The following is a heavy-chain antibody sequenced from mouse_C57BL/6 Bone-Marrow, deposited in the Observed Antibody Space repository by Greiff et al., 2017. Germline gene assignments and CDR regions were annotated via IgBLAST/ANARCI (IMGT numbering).Heavy chain of an antibody. V-gene: IGHV1-55*01. CDR2: IYPTSGRT. Sequence: QVQLQQPGAELVKPGASVKMSCKASGYTFTSYWITWVKQRPGQGLEWIGDIYPTSGRTNYNEKFKSKAILTVDTSSNTSYMQLSSLTSEDSAVVYCARSGPLVRSFDYWGQGTTLTVSS. J-gene: IGHJ2*01. CDR1: GYTFTSYW. CDR3: ARSGPLVRSFDY. D-gene: IGHD2-14*01.